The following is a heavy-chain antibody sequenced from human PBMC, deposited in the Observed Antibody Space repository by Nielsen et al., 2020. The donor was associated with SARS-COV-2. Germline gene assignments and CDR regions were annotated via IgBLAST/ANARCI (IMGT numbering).Heavy chain of an antibody. CDR1: GFTFGDYA. V-gene: IGHV3-11*03. Sequence: GESLKISCTASGFTFGDYAMSWFRQAPGKGLEWVSYISGSGSYTNYADSLKGQFTISRDNAKNSLYLQMDSLRADDTAFYYCARSGHCNGGICYFTEYFQDWGQGTLVTVSS. CDR3: ARSGHCNGGICYFTEYFQD. J-gene: IGHJ1*01. CDR2: ISGSGSYT. D-gene: IGHD2-15*01.